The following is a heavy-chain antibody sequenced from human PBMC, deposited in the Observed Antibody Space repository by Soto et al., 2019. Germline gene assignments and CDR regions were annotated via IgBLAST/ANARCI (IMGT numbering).Heavy chain of an antibody. J-gene: IGHJ4*02. D-gene: IGHD2-8*02. Sequence: SETLSLTCAVYGGSFSGYYWTWIRQPPGTGLEWIGEINHSGSTNYNPSLKSRVTISVDTSKNQFSLRLSSVTAADTAVYYCARQERWLQWLSTGWGQGTLVTVSS. CDR1: GGSFSGYY. CDR2: INHSGST. V-gene: IGHV4-34*01. CDR3: ARQERWLQWLSTG.